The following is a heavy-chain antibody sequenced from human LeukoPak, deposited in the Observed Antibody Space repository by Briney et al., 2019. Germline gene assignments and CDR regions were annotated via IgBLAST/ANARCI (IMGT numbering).Heavy chain of an antibody. CDR1: GFTFSSYW. J-gene: IGHJ6*03. D-gene: IGHD6-19*01. Sequence: GGSLRLSCAASGFTFSSYWMSWVRQAPGKGLEWVANIKQDGSEKYYVDSVKGRFTISRDNAKNSLYLQMNSLRAEDTAVYYCASWVTVAADPSYYYMDVWGKGTTVTISS. V-gene: IGHV3-7*01. CDR3: ASWVTVAADPSYYYMDV. CDR2: IKQDGSEK.